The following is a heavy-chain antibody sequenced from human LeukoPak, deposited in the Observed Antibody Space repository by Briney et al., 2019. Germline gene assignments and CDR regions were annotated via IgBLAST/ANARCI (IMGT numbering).Heavy chain of an antibody. D-gene: IGHD6-13*01. CDR3: AREKYSSSWYGQGENWFDP. Sequence: ASVKVSCKASGYTFTGYYMHWVRQAPGQGLEWMGWINPNSGGTNYAQKFQGGVTMTRDTSISTAYMELSRLRSDDTAVYYCAREKYSSSWYGQGENWFDPWGQGTLVTVSS. V-gene: IGHV1-2*02. CDR1: GYTFTGYY. CDR2: INPNSGGT. J-gene: IGHJ5*02.